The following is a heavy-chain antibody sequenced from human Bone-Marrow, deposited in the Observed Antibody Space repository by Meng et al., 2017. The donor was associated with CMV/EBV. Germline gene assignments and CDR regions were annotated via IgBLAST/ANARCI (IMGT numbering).Heavy chain of an antibody. CDR2: IYYSGST. J-gene: IGHJ4*02. CDR1: GGSISSGDYY. D-gene: IGHD3-3*01. V-gene: IGHV4-30-4*08. Sequence: SETLSLTCTVSGGSISSGDYYWSWIRQPPGKGLEWIGYIYYSGSTYYNPSLKSRVTISVDTSKNQFSLKLSSVTAADTAVYYCAGSDCWSGLPYKWGQGTLVTVSS. CDR3: AGSDCWSGLPYK.